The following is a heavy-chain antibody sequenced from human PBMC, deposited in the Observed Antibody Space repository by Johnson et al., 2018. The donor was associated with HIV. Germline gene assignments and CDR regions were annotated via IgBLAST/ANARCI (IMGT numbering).Heavy chain of an antibody. Sequence: VQLVESGGGVVQPGRSLRLSCAASGFSFSSYGMHWVRQAPGKGLEWVAVMRYDGSNKYYADSVKGRFTISRDNSKNTLYLQMNSLRAEDTAVYYCASTDTGDLRYDGFDIWGQGTMVFVSS. CDR1: GFSFSSYG. CDR2: MRYDGSNK. V-gene: IGHV3-33*01. J-gene: IGHJ3*02. CDR3: ASTDTGDLRYDGFDI. D-gene: IGHD7-27*01.